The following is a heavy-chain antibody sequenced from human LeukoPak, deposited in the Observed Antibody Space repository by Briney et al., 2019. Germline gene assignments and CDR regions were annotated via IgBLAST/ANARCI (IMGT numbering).Heavy chain of an antibody. D-gene: IGHD6-13*01. CDR3: ARDVGITVADSFDP. CDR1: GYTFTSSG. Sequence: ASVKVSCKASGYTFTSSGISWVRQAPGQGLEWMGWIHIYRGNTNYAQKFQGRVTMTTDTSTSTVYMEVRGLRSDDTAMYYCARDVGITVADSFDPWGQGTLVTVSS. CDR2: IHIYRGNT. J-gene: IGHJ5*02. V-gene: IGHV1-18*01.